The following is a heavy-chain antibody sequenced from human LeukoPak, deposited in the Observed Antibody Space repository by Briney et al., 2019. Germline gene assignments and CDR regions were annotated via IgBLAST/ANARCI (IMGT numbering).Heavy chain of an antibody. CDR3: ARSAPEGFWGPAVSLLSWFDP. J-gene: IGHJ5*02. D-gene: IGHD2-2*01. V-gene: IGHV1-69*13. CDR2: IIPIFGTA. Sequence: SVKVSCKASGGTFSSYAMSWVRQAPGQGLEWMGGIIPIFGTANYAQKFQGRVTITADESTSTAYMELSSLRSEDTAVYYCARSAPEGFWGPAVSLLSWFDPWGQGTLVTVSS. CDR1: GGTFSSYA.